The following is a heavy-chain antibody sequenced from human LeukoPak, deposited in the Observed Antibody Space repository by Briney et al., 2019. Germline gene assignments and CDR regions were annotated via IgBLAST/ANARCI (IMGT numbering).Heavy chain of an antibody. D-gene: IGHD3-3*01. V-gene: IGHV4-59*01. CDR1: GGSISSYY. CDR2: VYYSGST. CDR3: ASRSSIWSGYQDTLYYFDS. Sequence: SETLSLTCTVSGGSISSYYWSWIRPPPGKRQEWIGHVYYSGSTNYNPSLKSRVTISVDTSKNQFSLKLSSVTAADTAVYYCASRSSIWSGYQDTLYYFDSWGQGTLVTVSS. J-gene: IGHJ4*02.